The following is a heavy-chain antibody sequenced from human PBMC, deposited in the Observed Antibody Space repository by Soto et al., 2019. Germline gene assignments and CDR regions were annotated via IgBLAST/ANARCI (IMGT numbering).Heavy chain of an antibody. CDR2: IWYDGSNK. Sequence: GGSLRLSCAASGFTFSSYGMHWVRQAPGKGLEWVAVIWYDGSNKYYADSVKGRFTISRDNSKNTLYLQMNSLRAEDTAVYYCARDRWFGELLDYWGQGTLVTVSS. CDR1: GFTFSSYG. D-gene: IGHD3-10*01. J-gene: IGHJ4*02. V-gene: IGHV3-33*01. CDR3: ARDRWFGELLDY.